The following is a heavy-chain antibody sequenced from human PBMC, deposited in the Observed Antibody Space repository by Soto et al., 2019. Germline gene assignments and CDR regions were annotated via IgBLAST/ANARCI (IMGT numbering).Heavy chain of an antibody. CDR1: GYNFLTSW. CDR2: IYPGDSHA. CDR3: AIRDREVTGDIVVD. Sequence: GESLKISCRDSGYNFLTSWVGWVRQMPGKGLEWMGIIYPGDSHAMYSPSFEGQVTISADRSIRTTYLQWSSLKASDSAIYYCAIRDREVTGDIVVDWGQGTLVTVSS. D-gene: IGHD2-21*02. V-gene: IGHV5-51*01. J-gene: IGHJ4*02.